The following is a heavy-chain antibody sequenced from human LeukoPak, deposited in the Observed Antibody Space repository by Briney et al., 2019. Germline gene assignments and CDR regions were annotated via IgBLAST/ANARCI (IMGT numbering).Heavy chain of an antibody. D-gene: IGHD1-26*01. CDR2: IYNSGST. CDR1: GGSISIYY. Sequence: SETLSLTCTVSGGSISIYYWNWIRQSPGKGLEWIGSIYNSGSTTYNPSLKSRVTISGDTSKNQFSLKLSSVTAADTAGYYCTRDRELGFWGQGTLVTVSS. J-gene: IGHJ4*02. CDR3: TRDRELGF. V-gene: IGHV4-59*01.